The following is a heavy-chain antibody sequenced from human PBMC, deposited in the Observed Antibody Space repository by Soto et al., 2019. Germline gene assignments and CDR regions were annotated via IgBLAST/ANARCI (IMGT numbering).Heavy chain of an antibody. CDR2: INPSGGST. Sequence: ASVKVSCKASGYTFTGYYMHWVRQAPGQGLEWMGIINPSGGSTSYAQKFQGRVTMTRDTSTSTVYMELSSLRSEDTAVYYCARGVPVDCSGGSCYSEYYFDYWGQGTLVTVSS. D-gene: IGHD2-15*01. V-gene: IGHV1-46*03. CDR1: GYTFTGYY. J-gene: IGHJ4*02. CDR3: ARGVPVDCSGGSCYSEYYFDY.